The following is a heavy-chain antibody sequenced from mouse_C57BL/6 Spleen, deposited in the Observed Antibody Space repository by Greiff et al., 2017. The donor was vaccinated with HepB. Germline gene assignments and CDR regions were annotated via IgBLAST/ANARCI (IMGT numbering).Heavy chain of an antibody. CDR2: INPNNGGT. V-gene: IGHV1-22*01. D-gene: IGHD3-2*02. J-gene: IGHJ2*01. CDR1: GYTFTDYN. Sequence: EVQLQQSGPELVKPGASVKMSCKASGYTFTDYNMHWVKQSHGKSLEWIGYINPNNGGTSYNQKFKGKATLTVNKSSSTAYMELRSLTSEDSAVYYCARWGTAQAPVFDYWGQGTTLTVSS. CDR3: ARWGTAQAPVFDY.